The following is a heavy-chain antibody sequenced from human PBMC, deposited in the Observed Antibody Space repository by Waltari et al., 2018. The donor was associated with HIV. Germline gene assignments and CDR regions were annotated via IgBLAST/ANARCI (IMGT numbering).Heavy chain of an antibody. D-gene: IGHD5-18*01. CDR3: ARGITRGHSYGLSWFDP. J-gene: IGHJ5*02. V-gene: IGHV1-8*01. CDR1: GYTFTSYD. Sequence: QVQLVQSGAEVKKPGASVKVYCKASGYTFTSYDSNWVRQATRQGLEWMGWMNPNSGNTGYAQKFQGRVTMTRNTAISTAYMELSSLRFEDTAVYYCARGITRGHSYGLSWFDPWGQGTQVTVSS. CDR2: MNPNSGNT.